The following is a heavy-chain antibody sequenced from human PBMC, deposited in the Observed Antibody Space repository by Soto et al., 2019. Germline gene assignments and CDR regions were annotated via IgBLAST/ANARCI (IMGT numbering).Heavy chain of an antibody. J-gene: IGHJ4*02. D-gene: IGHD6-13*01. Sequence: EVQLLESGGGLVQPGGSLRLSCAGSGFTFINYAMNWVRQAPGKGLEWVSSISNRGSDTYYVDSVKGRFTISRDNSKNTLYLQMNSLRAEDTAVYYCAKDTYSSSWYFWGQGTLVTVSS. CDR1: GFTFINYA. CDR2: ISNRGSDT. V-gene: IGHV3-23*01. CDR3: AKDTYSSSWYF.